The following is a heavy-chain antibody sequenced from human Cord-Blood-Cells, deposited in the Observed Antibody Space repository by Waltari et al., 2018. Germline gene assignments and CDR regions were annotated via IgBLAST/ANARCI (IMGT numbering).Heavy chain of an antibody. V-gene: IGHV1-69*01. J-gene: IGHJ4*02. CDR1: GGTFSSYA. CDR2: RIPVFGTA. Sequence: QVQLVQSGAEVKKPGSSVKVSCKASGGTFSSYAISWVRQAPGQGLEWMGGRIPVFGTARYAQKFQGGVTITADESTSTAYMELSSLRSEDTAVYYCARRDEVNWGSFLPVRYYFDYWGQGTLVTVSS. D-gene: IGHD7-27*01. CDR3: ARRDEVNWGSFLPVRYYFDY.